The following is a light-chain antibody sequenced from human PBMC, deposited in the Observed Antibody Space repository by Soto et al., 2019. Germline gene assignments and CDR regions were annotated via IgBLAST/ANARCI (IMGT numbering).Light chain of an antibody. J-gene: IGLJ1*01. V-gene: IGLV2-8*01. CDR1: SSDVGGYSY. Sequence: QSALTQPPSASGSPGQSVAISCTGTSSDVGGYSYVSWYQQHPGKAPKLMIYEVNKRPSGVPDRFSGSKSGNTASLTVSGLQAEDEADYYCSSYADSSNVFGTGTKVTVL. CDR3: SSYADSSNV. CDR2: EVN.